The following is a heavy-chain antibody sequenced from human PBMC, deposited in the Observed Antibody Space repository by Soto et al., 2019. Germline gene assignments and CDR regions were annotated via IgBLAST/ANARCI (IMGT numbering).Heavy chain of an antibody. CDR3: ARGRGRVTMVRAPYYMDV. V-gene: IGHV4-34*01. CDR1: GGSFSGYY. J-gene: IGHJ6*03. D-gene: IGHD3-10*01. CDR2: INHSGST. Sequence: PSETLSLTCAVYGGSFSGYYWSWFRQPPGKGLEWIGEINHSGSTNYNPSLKSRVTISVDTSKNQFSLKLSSVTAADTAVYYCARGRGRVTMVRAPYYMDVWGKGTTVTVSS.